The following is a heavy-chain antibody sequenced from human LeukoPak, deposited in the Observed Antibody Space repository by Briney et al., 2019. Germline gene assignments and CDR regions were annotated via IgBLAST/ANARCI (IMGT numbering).Heavy chain of an antibody. CDR2: ISSNGGST. J-gene: IGHJ4*02. CDR1: GFTFSSYA. CDR3: VKDHITVAGIYYFDY. D-gene: IGHD6-19*01. V-gene: IGHV3-64D*06. Sequence: GGSLRLSCSASGFTFSSYAMYWVRQAPGKGLEYVSAISSNGGSTYYADSVKGRFTISRDNSKNTLYLQMSSLRAEDTAVYYCVKDHITVAGIYYFDYWGQGTLVTVSS.